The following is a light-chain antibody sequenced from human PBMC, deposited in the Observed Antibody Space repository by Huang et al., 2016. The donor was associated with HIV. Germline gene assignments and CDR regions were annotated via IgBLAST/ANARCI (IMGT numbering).Light chain of an antibody. Sequence: EIVMTQSPATQSVSPGEGATLSCTASQSVSTNVAWSRQKPGQAPRLLIYGASTPVTGRPARCSGSGSGTDLILSISRLQSEDFAVYYCQQYNTWPRGAFGPGTKVDLK. J-gene: IGKJ3*01. V-gene: IGKV3-15*01. CDR1: QSVSTN. CDR2: GAS. CDR3: QQYNTWPRGA.